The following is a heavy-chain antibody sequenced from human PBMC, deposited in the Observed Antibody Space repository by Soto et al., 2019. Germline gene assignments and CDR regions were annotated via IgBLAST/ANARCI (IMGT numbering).Heavy chain of an antibody. CDR1: GFTFSSYA. J-gene: IGHJ5*02. D-gene: IGHD6-13*01. CDR2: ISGSGGST. CDR3: AKDLSSSWYNWFDP. Sequence: PGGSLRLSCAASGFTFSSYAMSWVRQAPGKGLEWVSAISGSGGSTHYADSVKGRFTISRDNSKNTLYLQMNGLRAEDTAVYYCAKDLSSSWYNWFDPWGQGTLVTVSS. V-gene: IGHV3-23*01.